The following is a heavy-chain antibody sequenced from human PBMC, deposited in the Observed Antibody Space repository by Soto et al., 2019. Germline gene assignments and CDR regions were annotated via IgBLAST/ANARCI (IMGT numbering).Heavy chain of an antibody. Sequence: VASVKVSCKTSGGTFSSCAISWVRQAPGQGLEWMGGIIPIFGTANYAQKFQGRVTITADESTSTAYMELSSLRSEDTAVYYCAREGRWLQSNFDYWGQGTLVTVSS. CDR2: IIPIFGTA. CDR1: GGTFSSCA. CDR3: AREGRWLQSNFDY. V-gene: IGHV1-69*13. D-gene: IGHD5-12*01. J-gene: IGHJ4*02.